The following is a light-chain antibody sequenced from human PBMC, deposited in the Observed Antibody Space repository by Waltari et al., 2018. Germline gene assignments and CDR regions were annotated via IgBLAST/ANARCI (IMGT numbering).Light chain of an antibody. V-gene: IGKV2-28*01. CDR3: MQDAQDLLT. CDR2: LGS. J-gene: IGKJ4*01. Sequence: DIVMTQSPLSLPVTPGEPASISCRSSPSLLHSNGKNYLNWYLQKPGQSPQVLIYLGSNRASGVPDRFSGSGSGTDFTLKISRVEAEDVGVYYCMQDAQDLLTFGGGTKVEIK. CDR1: PSLLHSNGKNY.